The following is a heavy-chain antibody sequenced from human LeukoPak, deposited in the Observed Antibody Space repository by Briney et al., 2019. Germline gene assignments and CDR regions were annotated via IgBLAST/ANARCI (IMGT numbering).Heavy chain of an antibody. D-gene: IGHD6-25*01. CDR2: IYYSGST. CDR1: GGSISSYY. V-gene: IGHV4-59*01. J-gene: IGHJ5*02. CDR3: ARDSYCSDYNWFDP. Sequence: SETLSLTCTVSGGSISSYYWSWIRQPPGKGLEWIGYIYYSGSTNYNPSLKSRVTISVDTSKNQFSLKLSSVTAADTAVYYCARDSYCSDYNWFDPWGQGTLVTVSS.